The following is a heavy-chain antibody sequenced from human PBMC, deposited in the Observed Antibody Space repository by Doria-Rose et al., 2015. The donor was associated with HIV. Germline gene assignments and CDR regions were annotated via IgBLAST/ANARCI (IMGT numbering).Heavy chain of an antibody. D-gene: IGHD1-26*01. Sequence: QVQLQESGPGLVKPPETLSLTCSVSGGSITSSSYYWGWVRQPPGKGLEWIGSAHYSGTTYYNPSLKSRVTISLDTSKNHSSLRLSSVTAADTAVYYCARHKRSGTSDLFDYWGQGTLVTVSS. V-gene: IGHV4-39*01. CDR1: GGSITSSSYY. J-gene: IGHJ4*02. CDR2: AHYSGTT. CDR3: ARHKRSGTSDLFDY.